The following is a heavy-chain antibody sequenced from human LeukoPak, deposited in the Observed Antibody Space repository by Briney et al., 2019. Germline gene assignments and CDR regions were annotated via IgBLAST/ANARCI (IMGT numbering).Heavy chain of an antibody. J-gene: IGHJ6*03. CDR3: ARMSVDTAEYYMDV. CDR1: GYTFTNYG. D-gene: IGHD5-18*01. Sequence: ASVKVSCKASGYTFTNYGISWVRQAPGQGLEWMGWISVYNGNTNYAQKLQGRVTMTTDTSTSTAYMELRSLRSDDTAVYYCARMSVDTAEYYMDVWGKGTTVTVSS. V-gene: IGHV1-18*01. CDR2: ISVYNGNT.